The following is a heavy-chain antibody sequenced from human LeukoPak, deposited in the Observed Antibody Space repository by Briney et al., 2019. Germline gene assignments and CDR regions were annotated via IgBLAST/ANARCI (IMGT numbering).Heavy chain of an antibody. CDR2: ISASGAGT. J-gene: IGHJ6*03. CDR3: AKDSSSYDWGYMDV. V-gene: IGHV3-23*01. CDR1: GFTFSDYA. D-gene: IGHD3-22*01. Sequence: GGSLRLSCVASGFTFSDYAMNWVRQAPGKGPEWVSGISASGAGTYYADSVKGRFTISRDNFQNTLYLQMNSLGAEDTAVYYCAKDSSSYDWGYMDVWGKGTTVTISS.